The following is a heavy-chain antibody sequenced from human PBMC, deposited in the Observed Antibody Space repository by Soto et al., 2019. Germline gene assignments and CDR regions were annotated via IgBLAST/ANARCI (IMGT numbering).Heavy chain of an antibody. V-gene: IGHV1-2*02. CDR2: INPNSGGT. CDR3: AREAEDIVVVPAAYGMDV. J-gene: IGHJ6*02. Sequence: WASVKVSCKASGYTFTGYYMHWVRQAPGQGLEWMGWINPNSGGTNYAQKFQGRVTMTRDTSISTAYMELSRLRSDDTAVYYCAREAEDIVVVPAAYGMDVWGQGTTVTVSS. D-gene: IGHD2-2*01. CDR1: GYTFTGYY.